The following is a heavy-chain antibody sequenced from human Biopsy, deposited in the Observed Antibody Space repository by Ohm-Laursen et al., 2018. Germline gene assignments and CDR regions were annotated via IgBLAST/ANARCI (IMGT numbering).Heavy chain of an antibody. CDR2: VLYTGIT. D-gene: IGHD3-22*01. V-gene: IGHV4-59*01. J-gene: IGHJ2*01. CDR3: ARDRGEYSDRTVPGDCDL. CDR1: SDSISSYY. Sequence: TLSFPCTVSSDSISSYYWGWIRQPPGKGRVWIGYVLYTGITDYTRAIQSRVTISGDPSKNHFPLGLRSVMPADTAIYYCARDRGEYSDRTVPGDCDLWGRGTRVTVSS.